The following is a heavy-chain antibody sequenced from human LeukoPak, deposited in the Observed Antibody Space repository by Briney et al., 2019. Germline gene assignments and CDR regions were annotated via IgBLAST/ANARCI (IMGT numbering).Heavy chain of an antibody. CDR1: GFTFSSYA. Sequence: PGGSLRLSCAASGFTFSSYAMRWVRQAPGKGLEWVAVISYDGSNKYYADSVKGRFTISRDNSKSTLYLQMNGLRAEDTAVYYCARPGTGTTVYYFDYWGQGTLVTVSS. CDR2: ISYDGSNK. D-gene: IGHD1-7*01. CDR3: ARPGTGTTVYYFDY. V-gene: IGHV3-30*01. J-gene: IGHJ4*02.